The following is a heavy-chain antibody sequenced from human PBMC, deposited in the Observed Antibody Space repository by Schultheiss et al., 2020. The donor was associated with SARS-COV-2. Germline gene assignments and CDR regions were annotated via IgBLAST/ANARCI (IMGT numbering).Heavy chain of an antibody. CDR1: GFTFSSYW. D-gene: IGHD4-17*01. V-gene: IGHV3-74*01. CDR2: INSDGSST. Sequence: GESLKISCAASGFTFSSYWMHWVRQAPGKGLVWVSRINSDGSSTSYADSVKGRFTISRDNAKNTLYLQMNSLRAEDTAVYYCARSTTAVEDYFDYWGQGTLVTVSS. CDR3: ARSTTAVEDYFDY. J-gene: IGHJ4*02.